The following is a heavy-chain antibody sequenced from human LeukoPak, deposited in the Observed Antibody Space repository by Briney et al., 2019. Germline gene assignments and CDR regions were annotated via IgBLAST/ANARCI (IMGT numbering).Heavy chain of an antibody. CDR3: ARAPSGYYPYFDY. V-gene: IGHV3-30*04. CDR2: ISYDGSNK. J-gene: IGHJ4*01. Sequence: PGGSLRLSCAASEFTFSSYTMHWVRQAPGKGLEWVAVISYDGSNKYYADSVKGRFTISRDNSKNTLYLQMNSLRAEDATMYYCARAPSGYYPYFDYWGHGTLVTVSS. CDR1: EFTFSSYT. D-gene: IGHD3-3*01.